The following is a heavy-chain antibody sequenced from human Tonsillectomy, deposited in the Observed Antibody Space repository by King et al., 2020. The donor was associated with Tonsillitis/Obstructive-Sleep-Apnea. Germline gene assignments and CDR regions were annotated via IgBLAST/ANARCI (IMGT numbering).Heavy chain of an antibody. D-gene: IGHD5-24*01. Sequence: QLVQSGAEVKKPGESLKISCKGSGYSFTSYWIGWVRQMPGKGLEWMGIIYPGDSDTRYSPSFQGQVTISVDKSISTAYLQWSSLKASDTAMYYCARGDGYHQFPGFYYYYGMDVWGQGPTVTVSS. V-gene: IGHV5-51*03. CDR1: GYSFTSYW. CDR2: IYPGDSDT. CDR3: ARGDGYHQFPGFYYYYGMDV. J-gene: IGHJ6*02.